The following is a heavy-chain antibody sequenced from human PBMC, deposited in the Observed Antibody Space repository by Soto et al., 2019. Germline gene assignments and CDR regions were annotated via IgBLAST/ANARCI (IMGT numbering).Heavy chain of an antibody. CDR3: VSQHDNDILTGYLFDY. Sequence: PSETLALTCTVSGGSIGSYYWSWIRQPPGKGLEWIGSIYYSGSTYYNPSLKSRVTISVDTSKNQFSLKLSSVTAADTAVYYCVSQHDNDILTGYLFDYWGQRTLVTVSS. J-gene: IGHJ4*01. D-gene: IGHD3-9*01. CDR2: IYYSGST. V-gene: IGHV4-39*01. CDR1: GGSIGSYY.